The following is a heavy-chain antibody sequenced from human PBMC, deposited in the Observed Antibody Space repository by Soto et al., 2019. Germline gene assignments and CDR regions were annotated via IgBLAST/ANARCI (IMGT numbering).Heavy chain of an antibody. Sequence: QVQLVQSGADVKTPGASVRVSCKASGYTFTGYYVHWVREAPGQGLEWMGWINPETGGTSYAQKFQGRVTLSRDTSLNTAYLELSRLRFDDAAVYFCARERYQVISDGMDVWGQGTTVTVSS. V-gene: IGHV1-2*02. J-gene: IGHJ6*02. CDR2: INPETGGT. CDR1: GYTFTGYY. CDR3: ARERYQVISDGMDV. D-gene: IGHD2-2*01.